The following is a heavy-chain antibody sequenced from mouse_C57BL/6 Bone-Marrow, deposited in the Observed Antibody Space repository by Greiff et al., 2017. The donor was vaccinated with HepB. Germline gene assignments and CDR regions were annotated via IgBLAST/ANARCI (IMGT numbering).Heavy chain of an antibody. Sequence: QVQLQQSGAELVKPGASVKMSCKASGYTFTSYWITWVKQRPGQGLEWIGDIYPGSGSNNYNEKFKSKATLTVDTSSSTAYMQLSSLTSEDSAVYYCASGGYPYYAMDYWGQGTSVTVSS. D-gene: IGHD1-1*02. J-gene: IGHJ4*01. CDR2: IYPGSGSN. CDR1: GYTFTSYW. V-gene: IGHV1-55*01. CDR3: ASGGYPYYAMDY.